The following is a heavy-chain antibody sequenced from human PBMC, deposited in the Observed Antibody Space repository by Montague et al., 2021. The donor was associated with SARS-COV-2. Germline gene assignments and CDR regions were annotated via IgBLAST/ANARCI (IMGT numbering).Heavy chain of an antibody. Sequence: SETLSLTCSVSSGSVSSDFRSWTRQPPGKRLEWNRYIYPSGSNSYNPSLKSRVTISIDTSKNQFSLRLSSVTAADTAVYYCARTGDAYTRYYFDYWGQGTLVTVSS. V-gene: IGHV4-59*02. D-gene: IGHD5-24*01. CDR2: IYPSGSN. CDR1: SGSVSSDF. CDR3: ARTGDAYTRYYFDY. J-gene: IGHJ4*02.